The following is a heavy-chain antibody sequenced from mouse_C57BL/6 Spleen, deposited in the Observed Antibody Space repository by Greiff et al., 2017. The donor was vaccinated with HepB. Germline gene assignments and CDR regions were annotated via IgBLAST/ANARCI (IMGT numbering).Heavy chain of an antibody. CDR2: INPGSGGT. CDR3: ARCGFITTVVDYYFDY. Sequence: VKLMESGAELVRPGTSVKVSCKASGYAFTNYLIEWVKQRPGQGLEWIGVINPGSGGTNYNEKFKGKATLTADKSSSTAYMQLSSLTSEDSAVYFCARCGFITTVVDYYFDYWGQGTTLTVSS. CDR1: GYAFTNYL. D-gene: IGHD1-1*01. V-gene: IGHV1-54*01. J-gene: IGHJ2*01.